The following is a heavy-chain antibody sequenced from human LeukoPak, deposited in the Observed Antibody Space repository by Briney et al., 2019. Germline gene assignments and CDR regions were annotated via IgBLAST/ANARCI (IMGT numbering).Heavy chain of an antibody. Sequence: GESLKISCKGSGYIFAIYWIGWVRQMPGKGLEWMGIIYPGDSDTTYSPSFQGQVTISADKSISTAYLQWSSLKAPDTAMYCCARQRCSGGACYSDYWGQGTLVTVSS. V-gene: IGHV5-51*01. CDR1: GYIFAIYW. J-gene: IGHJ4*02. CDR2: IYPGDSDT. CDR3: ARQRCSGGACYSDY. D-gene: IGHD2-15*01.